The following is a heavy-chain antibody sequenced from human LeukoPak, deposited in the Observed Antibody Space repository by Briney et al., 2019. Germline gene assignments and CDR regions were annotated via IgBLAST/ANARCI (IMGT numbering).Heavy chain of an antibody. CDR2: IRQDGNER. J-gene: IGHJ4*02. CDR1: GFTFSNYW. CDR3: ARLLDGAGITY. D-gene: IGHD1-1*01. V-gene: IGHV3-7*05. Sequence: GGSLRLSCVASGFTFSNYWMTWGRQAPGKGLQWVANIRQDGNERYFVDSVKGRFTISRDNAKSSLYLQMNSLRADDTAVYYCARLLDGAGITYWGQGTLVTVSS.